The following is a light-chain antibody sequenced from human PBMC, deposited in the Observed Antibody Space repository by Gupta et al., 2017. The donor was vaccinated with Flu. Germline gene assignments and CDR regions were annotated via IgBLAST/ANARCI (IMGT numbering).Light chain of an antibody. CDR2: GKN. CDR3: NSRDSSGNHYFV. V-gene: IGLV3-19*01. J-gene: IGLJ2*01. CDR1: SLRSYY. Sequence: SSELTQDPAVSVALGQTVRITCQGDSLRSYYASWYQQKPGQAPVLVIYGKNNRPSGIPDRFSGSSSGNTASLTITGAQAEDEADYYCNSRDSSGNHYFVFGGGTKLTVL.